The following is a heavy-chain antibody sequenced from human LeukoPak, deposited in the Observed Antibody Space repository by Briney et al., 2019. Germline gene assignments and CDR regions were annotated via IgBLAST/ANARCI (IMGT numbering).Heavy chain of an antibody. CDR2: IYYSGST. CDR1: GGSISSYY. Sequence: SETLSLTCTVSGGSISSYYWSWIRQPPGKGLEWIGYIYYSGSTNYNPYLKSRVTIPVDTSKNQFSMKLSSVTAADTAVYYCARLYSGYADYWGQGTLVTVSS. J-gene: IGHJ4*02. V-gene: IGHV4-59*08. D-gene: IGHD5-12*01. CDR3: ARLYSGYADY.